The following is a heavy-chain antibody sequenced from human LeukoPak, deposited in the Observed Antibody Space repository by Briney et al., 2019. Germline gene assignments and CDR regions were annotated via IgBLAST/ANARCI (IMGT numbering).Heavy chain of an antibody. CDR2: IYYSGST. CDR3: ARRPGPITMVRGAQYYFDY. J-gene: IGHJ4*02. V-gene: IGHV4-59*08. Sequence: SETLSLTCTVSGGSISSYYWSWIRQPPGKGLEWIGYIYYSGSTNYNPSLKSRVTISVDTSKNQFSLKLSSVTAADTAVYYCARRPGPITMVRGAQYYFDYWGQGTLVTVSS. D-gene: IGHD3-10*01. CDR1: GGSISSYY.